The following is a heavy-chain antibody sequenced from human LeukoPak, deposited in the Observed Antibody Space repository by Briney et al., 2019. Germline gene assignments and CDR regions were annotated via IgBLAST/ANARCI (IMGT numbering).Heavy chain of an antibody. CDR1: GGSFSGYY. V-gene: IGHV4-34*01. CDR2: INHSGST. CDR3: ARGRVRIAVAVDYFDY. D-gene: IGHD6-19*01. Sequence: SETLSLTCAVYGGSFSGYYWSWIRQPPGKGLGWIGEINHSGSTNYNPSLKSRVTISVDTSKNQFSLKLSSVTAADTAVYYCARGRVRIAVAVDYFDYWGQGTLVTVSS. J-gene: IGHJ4*02.